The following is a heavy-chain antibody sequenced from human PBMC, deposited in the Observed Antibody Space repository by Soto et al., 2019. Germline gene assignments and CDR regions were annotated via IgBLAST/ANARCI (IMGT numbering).Heavy chain of an antibody. CDR3: LKDQTAAKTAIDR. D-gene: IGHD5-18*01. J-gene: IGHJ5*02. CDR1: GFNFSSYA. V-gene: IGHV3-23*01. Sequence: GGSLRLSCAASGFNFSSYAMSWVRQAPGKGLEWVSAIIGSGGSTYYADSVKGRFTISRDNSKSTLYLQMKSLRAEDTALYYSLKDQTAAKTAIDRWGQGTLVTVSS. CDR2: IIGSGGST.